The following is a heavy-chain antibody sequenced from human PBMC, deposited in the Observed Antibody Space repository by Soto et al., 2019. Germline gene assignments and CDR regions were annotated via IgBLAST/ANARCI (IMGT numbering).Heavy chain of an antibody. CDR3: ARETHYDILTGYRSYYYYGMDV. V-gene: IGHV3-48*02. D-gene: IGHD3-9*01. CDR1: GFTFNSYS. J-gene: IGHJ6*02. CDR2: ISSSSSTI. Sequence: GGSLRLSCAASGFTFNSYSMNWVRQAPGKGLEWVSYISSSSSTIYYADSVKGRFTISRDNAKNSLYLQMNSLRDEDTAVYYCARETHYDILTGYRSYYYYGMDVWGQGTTVTVSS.